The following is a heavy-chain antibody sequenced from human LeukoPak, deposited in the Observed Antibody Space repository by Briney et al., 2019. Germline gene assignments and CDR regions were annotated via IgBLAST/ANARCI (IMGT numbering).Heavy chain of an antibody. V-gene: IGHV3-72*01. J-gene: IGHJ5*02. D-gene: IGHD3-22*01. CDR1: RFTFSDHY. Sequence: GGSLRLSCAASRFTFSDHYMDWVRQPPGKGLEWVGRTRNKANSYSTEYAASVKGRFTISRDESKNSLYLQMNSLKTEDTAVYYCARGGTHYYDSSAYYSPWGQGTLVTVSS. CDR3: ARGGTHYYDSSAYYSP. CDR2: TRNKANSYST.